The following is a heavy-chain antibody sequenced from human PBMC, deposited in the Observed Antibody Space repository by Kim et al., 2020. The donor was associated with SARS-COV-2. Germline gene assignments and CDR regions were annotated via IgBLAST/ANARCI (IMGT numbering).Heavy chain of an antibody. J-gene: IGHJ4*02. D-gene: IGHD3-10*01. CDR3: ARDLRGLQDY. CDR2: RIT. Sequence: RITDSADSLKGRFNNSRENAKNTVYLQMNSLTGEDTALYYCARDLRGLQDYWGQGTLVTVSS. V-gene: IGHV3-74*01.